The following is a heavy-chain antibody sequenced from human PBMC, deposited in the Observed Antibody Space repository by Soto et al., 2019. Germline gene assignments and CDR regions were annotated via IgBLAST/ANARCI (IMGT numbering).Heavy chain of an antibody. CDR1: GFTFSIYG. CDR3: TGDLKNSGDSLRGFDY. J-gene: IGHJ4*02. CDR2: ISHDSRIT. Sequence: EVQLVESGGGLVPPGGSLRLSCAASGFTFSIYGMNWDRQAPGKGLEWISYISHDSRITYYADSVKGRFTISRDNAGNSLFLQVYSLRVEDTALYYCTGDLKNSGDSLRGFDYWGQGTLVTVSS. D-gene: IGHD4-17*01. V-gene: IGHV3-48*01.